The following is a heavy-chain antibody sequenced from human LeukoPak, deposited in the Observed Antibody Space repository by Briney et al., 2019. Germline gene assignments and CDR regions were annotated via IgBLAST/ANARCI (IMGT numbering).Heavy chain of an antibody. J-gene: IGHJ5*02. Sequence: ASVKVSCKASGYTFTGYYMHWVRQAPGQGLEWMGWINPNSGGTNYAQKFQGRVTMTRDTSISTAYMELSRLRSDDTAVYYCARVYRASYSSPSTTHQSNWFDPWGQGTLVTVPS. CDR3: ARVYRASYSSPSTTHQSNWFDP. CDR2: INPNSGGT. V-gene: IGHV1-2*02. CDR1: GYTFTGYY. D-gene: IGHD6-6*01.